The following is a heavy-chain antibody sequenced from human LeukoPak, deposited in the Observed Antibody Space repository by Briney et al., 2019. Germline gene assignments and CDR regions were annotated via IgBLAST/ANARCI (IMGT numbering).Heavy chain of an antibody. CDR2: ISACNGNT. CDR3: ATVYDSSGYLNY. D-gene: IGHD3-22*01. V-gene: IGHV1-18*01. CDR1: GYTFTSYG. J-gene: IGHJ4*02. Sequence: ASVNVSCKASGYTFTSYGISWVRQAPGQGLEWMGWISACNGNTNYAQKLQGRVTMTTDTSTSTAYMELRSLRSDDTAVYYCATVYDSSGYLNYWGQGTLVTVSS.